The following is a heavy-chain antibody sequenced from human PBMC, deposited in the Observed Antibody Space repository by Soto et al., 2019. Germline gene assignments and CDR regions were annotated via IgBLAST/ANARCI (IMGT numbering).Heavy chain of an antibody. CDR3: ARRYGSGKYYFDF. J-gene: IGHJ4*02. CDR2: INYSETT. Sequence: SETQCVTSAVDDGSFRGHGCSWVRQPPGKGLEWIGEINYSETTNYNPSLESPVTVSVDSFKNQCTLKVTSVTAADTAVYYCARRYGSGKYYFDFWGQGTPVTSPQ. D-gene: IGHD3-10*01. V-gene: IGHV4-34*01. CDR1: DGSFRGHG.